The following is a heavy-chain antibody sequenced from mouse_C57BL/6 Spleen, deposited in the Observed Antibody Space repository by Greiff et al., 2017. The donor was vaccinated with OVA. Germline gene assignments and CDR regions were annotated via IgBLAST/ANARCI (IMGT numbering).Heavy chain of an antibody. D-gene: IGHD1-1*01. Sequence: EVQLQQSGPVLVKPGASVKMSCKASGYTFTDYYMNWVKQSHGKSLEWIGVINPYNGGTSYNQKFQGKATLPVDKSSSTAYMELNSLTSDGSSVDYCAREGGDYRSSYPAWFAYWGQGTLVTVSA. J-gene: IGHJ3*01. V-gene: IGHV1-19*01. CDR3: AREGGDYRSSYPAWFAY. CDR1: GYTFTDYY. CDR2: INPYNGGT.